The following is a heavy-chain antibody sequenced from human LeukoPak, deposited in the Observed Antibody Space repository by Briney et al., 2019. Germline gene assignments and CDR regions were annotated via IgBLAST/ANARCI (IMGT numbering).Heavy chain of an antibody. Sequence: GASVKVSCKASGYTFTAYYMHWVRLAPGQGLEWMGLINPNSGGTNYAQRFQGRVTMTRDTSISTAYMELSKLTSDDTAVYYCARDKGTLGGDYWGQGTLVTVSS. J-gene: IGHJ4*02. D-gene: IGHD3-16*01. CDR3: ARDKGTLGGDY. V-gene: IGHV1-2*02. CDR2: INPNSGGT. CDR1: GYTFTAYY.